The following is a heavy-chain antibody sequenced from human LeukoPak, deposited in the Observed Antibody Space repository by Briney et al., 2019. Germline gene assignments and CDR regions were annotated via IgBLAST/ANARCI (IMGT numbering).Heavy chain of an antibody. CDR1: GGSISSSIYY. J-gene: IGHJ6*03. Sequence: SETLSLTCTVSGGSISSSIYYWGWIRQPPGKGLEWIGSFYYSGSTYYNPCLKSRVTISVDTSKNQFSLKLSSVTAADTAVYYCARPSFSGVPQTPYYYYYMDVWGKGTTVTVSS. V-gene: IGHV4-39*07. D-gene: IGHD3-3*01. CDR3: ARPSFSGVPQTPYYYYYMDV. CDR2: FYYSGST.